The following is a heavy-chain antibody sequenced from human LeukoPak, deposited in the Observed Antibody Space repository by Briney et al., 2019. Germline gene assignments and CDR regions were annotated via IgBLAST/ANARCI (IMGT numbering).Heavy chain of an antibody. J-gene: IGHJ4*02. CDR1: GFTFSSYT. D-gene: IGHD3-22*01. CDR3: ARHVVAVGFDY. V-gene: IGHV3-21*01. CDR2: ITSSSSYI. Sequence: GGSLRLSCAASGFTFSSYTMNWVRQAPGKGLEWVSSITSSSSYINYAHSVKGRFTIARDNAKNSLYLQMNSLRAEDTAVYYCARHVVAVGFDYWGQGTLVTVSS.